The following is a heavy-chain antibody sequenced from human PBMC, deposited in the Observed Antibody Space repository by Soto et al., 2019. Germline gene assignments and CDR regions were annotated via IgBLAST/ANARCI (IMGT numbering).Heavy chain of an antibody. Sequence: QVQLVESGGGVVQPGRSLRLSCAASGFTFSSYGMHWVRQAPGKGLERVAVISDDGSNKYYADSVKGRFTISRDNSKNTLDLQMNSLRAEDTAVDYCAKERRPKGIVRGVTFDYWGQGTLVTVSS. V-gene: IGHV3-30*18. J-gene: IGHJ4*02. CDR3: AKERRPKGIVRGVTFDY. CDR2: ISDDGSNK. CDR1: GFTFSSYG. D-gene: IGHD3-10*02.